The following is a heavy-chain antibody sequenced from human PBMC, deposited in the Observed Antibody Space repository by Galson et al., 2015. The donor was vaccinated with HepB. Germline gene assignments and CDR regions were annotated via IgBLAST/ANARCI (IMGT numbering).Heavy chain of an antibody. D-gene: IGHD2-21*01. J-gene: IGHJ3*02. CDR3: ALSCCGGDCFSRPSDAFDI. V-gene: IGHV5-51*03. Sequence: QSGAEVKKPGESLKTSCKGVGYSFTRYWIGWVRQMPGKGLEWMGIIYPGDSDTRYSPSFQGQVTISADKSISTAYLQWSSLKASDTAMYYCALSCCGGDCFSRPSDAFDIWGQGTMIIVS. CDR1: GYSFTRYW. CDR2: IYPGDSDT.